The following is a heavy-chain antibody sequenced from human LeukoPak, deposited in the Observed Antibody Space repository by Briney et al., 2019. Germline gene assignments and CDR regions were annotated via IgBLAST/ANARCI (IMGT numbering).Heavy chain of an antibody. Sequence: SETLSLTCAVYGGSFSGYYWSWIRQPPGKGLEWIGEINHSGSTNYNPSLKSRVTISVDTSKNQFSLKLSSVTAADTAVYYCARGSYGSGSYYRPYFDYWGQGTLVTVFS. D-gene: IGHD3-10*01. CDR1: GGSFSGYY. V-gene: IGHV4-34*01. CDR2: INHSGST. J-gene: IGHJ4*02. CDR3: ARGSYGSGSYYRPYFDY.